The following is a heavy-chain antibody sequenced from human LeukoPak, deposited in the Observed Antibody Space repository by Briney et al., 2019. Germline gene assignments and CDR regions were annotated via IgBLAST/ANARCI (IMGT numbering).Heavy chain of an antibody. Sequence: MSSETLSLTCAVSGGSISSSNWWSWVRQPPGKGLEWIGEIYHSGSTNYNPSLKSRVTITVDTSKNQFSLKLSSVTAADTAAHYCARGYCSGGSCYYFDYWGQGTLVTVSS. CDR1: GGSISSSNW. CDR3: ARGYCSGGSCYYFDY. J-gene: IGHJ4*02. V-gene: IGHV4-4*02. CDR2: IYHSGST. D-gene: IGHD2-15*01.